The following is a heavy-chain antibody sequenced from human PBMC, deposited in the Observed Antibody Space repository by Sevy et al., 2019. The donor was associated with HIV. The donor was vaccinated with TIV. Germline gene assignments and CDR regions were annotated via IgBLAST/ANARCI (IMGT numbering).Heavy chain of an antibody. CDR1: GFNFNTYS. J-gene: IGHJ4*02. CDR3: AREGCTRPHDY. CDR2: LSFGCGKI. V-gene: IGHV3-23*01. D-gene: IGHD2-8*01. Sequence: GGSLRLSCAVSGFNFNTYSMSWVHQAPGKGLEWVSTLSFGCGKINYANSVKGRFIISRDDSKNTLYLQMNSLRAEDTAVYFCAREGCTRPHDYWGQGTLVTVSS.